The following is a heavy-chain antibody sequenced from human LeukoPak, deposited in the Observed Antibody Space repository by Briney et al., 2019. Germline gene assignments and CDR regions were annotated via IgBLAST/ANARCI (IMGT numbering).Heavy chain of an antibody. J-gene: IGHJ3*02. V-gene: IGHV3-23*01. CDR2: ISGSGGST. D-gene: IGHD6-13*01. CDR3: AKPTGYSSSWYLPSDAFDI. CDR1: GFTFSSYS. Sequence: PGGSLRLSCAASGFTFSSYSMNWVRQAPGKGLEWVSAISGSGGSTYYADSVKGRFTISRDNSKNTLYLQMNSLRAEDTAVYYCAKPTGYSSSWYLPSDAFDIWGQGTMVTVSS.